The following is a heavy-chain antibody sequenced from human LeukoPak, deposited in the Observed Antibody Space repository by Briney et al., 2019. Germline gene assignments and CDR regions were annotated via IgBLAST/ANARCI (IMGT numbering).Heavy chain of an antibody. J-gene: IGHJ4*02. CDR3: ARGLVVATSELDY. CDR1: GGTFSSYA. CDR2: IVPILGIA. D-gene: IGHD1-26*01. Sequence: SVKVSCKASGGTFSSYAISWVRQAPGQGLEWMGRIVPILGIANYAQKFQGRVTITADKSTSTAYMELSSLRSEDTAVYYCARGLVVATSELDYWGQGTLVTVSS. V-gene: IGHV1-69*04.